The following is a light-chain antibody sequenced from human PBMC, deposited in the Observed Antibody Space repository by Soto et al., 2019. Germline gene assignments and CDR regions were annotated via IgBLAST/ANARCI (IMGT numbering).Light chain of an antibody. CDR1: SRDVGGSNY. J-gene: IGLJ1*01. CDR3: SSYAGTNKSV. CDR2: EVN. Sequence: QSVLIQPASVSGSPGQSITISCTGTSRDVGGSNYVSWYQHHPHRAPKLLIYEVNYRPSGVSSRFSGSKSGNTASLTISGLQAEDEADYYCSSYAGTNKSVFGTGTKLTVL. V-gene: IGLV2-14*01.